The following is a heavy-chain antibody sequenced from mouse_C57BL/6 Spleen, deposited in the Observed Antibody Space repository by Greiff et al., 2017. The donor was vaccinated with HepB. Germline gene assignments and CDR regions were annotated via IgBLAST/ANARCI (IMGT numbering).Heavy chain of an antibody. CDR2: IDPSDSYT. J-gene: IGHJ2*01. D-gene: IGHD2-2*01. V-gene: IGHV1-50*01. Sequence: QVQLQQPGAELVKPGASVKLSCKASGYTFTSYWMQWVKQRPGQGLEWIGEIDPSDSYTNYNQKFKGKATLTVDTSSSTAYMQLSSLTSEDSAVYYCANRDGYDWGYWGQGTTLTVSS. CDR1: GYTFTSYW. CDR3: ANRDGYDWGY.